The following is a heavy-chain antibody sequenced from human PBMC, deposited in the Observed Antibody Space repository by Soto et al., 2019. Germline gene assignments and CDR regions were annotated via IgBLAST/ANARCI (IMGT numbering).Heavy chain of an antibody. CDR1: GYSFTIYC. Sequence: GESLKISCKGSGYSFTIYCIGWVLQMPWKGLEWMGIIYPGDSDTRYSPSFQGQVTISADKSISTAYLQWSSLKASDTAMYYCARGSGHDYYYYYGMDVWGQGTTVTVSS. V-gene: IGHV5-51*01. CDR2: IYPGDSDT. CDR3: ARGSGHDYYYYYGMDV. J-gene: IGHJ6*02. D-gene: IGHD2-15*01.